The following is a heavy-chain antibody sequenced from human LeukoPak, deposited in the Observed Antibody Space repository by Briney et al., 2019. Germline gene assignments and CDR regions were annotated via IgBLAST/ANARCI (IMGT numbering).Heavy chain of an antibody. J-gene: IGHJ4*01. CDR2: INTDGSST. CDR1: GFTFTRYW. CDR3: VRSAFLTTEFYFDY. Sequence: GGSLRLSCAASGFTFTRYWMHWVRQAPGKGLVWVSRINTDGSSTAYADSVKGRFTISRDNARNTLYLQMNSLRAEDTAVYYCVRSAFLTTEFYFDYWGHGTLVTVSS. V-gene: IGHV3-74*01. D-gene: IGHD4-11*01.